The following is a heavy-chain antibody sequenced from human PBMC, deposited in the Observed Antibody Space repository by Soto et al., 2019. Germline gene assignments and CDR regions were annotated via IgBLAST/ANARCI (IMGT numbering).Heavy chain of an antibody. J-gene: IGHJ5*02. D-gene: IGHD4-17*01. CDR3: ARRNPQDKSWLRIGTPVWFDP. V-gene: IGHV1-18*01. CDR1: GYTFTSYG. Sequence: QVQLVQSGAEVKKPGASVKVSCKASGYTFTSYGISWVRQAPGQGLEWMGWISAYNGNTNYAQKLQGRVTMTTDTSTSTAYMELRSLRSDDTAVYYCARRNPQDKSWLRIGTPVWFDPWGQGTLVTVSS. CDR2: ISAYNGNT.